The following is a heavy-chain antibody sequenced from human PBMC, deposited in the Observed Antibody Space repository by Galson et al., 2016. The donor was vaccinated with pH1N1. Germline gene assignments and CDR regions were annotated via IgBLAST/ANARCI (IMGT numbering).Heavy chain of an antibody. D-gene: IGHD4-17*01. CDR1: GFTFGHYG. CDR2: INWNSKTR. CDR3: VTDSGDGDRNLVPHDAFDV. J-gene: IGHJ3*01. V-gene: IGHV3-9*01. Sequence: SLRLSCAAAGFTFGHYGMHWVRQVPGKGLEWVPGINWNSKTRAYGDPVRGRFTISRDNAKNSLYLQMNSLRPEDTALYYCVTDSGDGDRNLVPHDAFDVWGQGTMVTVSS.